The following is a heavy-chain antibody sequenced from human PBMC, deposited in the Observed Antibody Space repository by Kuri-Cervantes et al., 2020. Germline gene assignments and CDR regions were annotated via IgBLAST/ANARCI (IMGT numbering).Heavy chain of an antibody. J-gene: IGHJ4*02. CDR2: INQSGST. Sequence: SQTQSLICAVYGGSFSGYYGSGLRQPPGKGREWSGEINQSGSTNYNTSLKSRVTISVDTSKNQFSLKLSSVTAADTAVYYCAPGDGDYGDPWGYWGQGTLVTVSS. CDR3: APGDGDYGDPWGY. V-gene: IGHV4-34*01. CDR1: GGSFSGYY. D-gene: IGHD4-17*01.